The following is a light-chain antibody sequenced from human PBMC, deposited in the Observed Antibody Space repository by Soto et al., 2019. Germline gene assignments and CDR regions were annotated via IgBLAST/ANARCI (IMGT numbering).Light chain of an antibody. J-gene: IGLJ1*01. V-gene: IGLV2-14*01. Sequence: QSVLTQPASVSGSPGQSITISCTGTSSDVGGYNYVSWYQQHPGKAPKLMIYEVSNRPSGVSNRFSGSKSGNTAPLTISGLQAEDEADYYCSSYTSSSILYVFGTGTKVTV. CDR2: EVS. CDR3: SSYTSSSILYV. CDR1: SSDVGGYNY.